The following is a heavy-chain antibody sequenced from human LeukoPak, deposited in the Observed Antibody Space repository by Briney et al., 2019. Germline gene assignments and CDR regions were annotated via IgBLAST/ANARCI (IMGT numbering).Heavy chain of an antibody. J-gene: IGHJ5*02. CDR2: INHSGTT. Sequence: PSETLSLTCAVYGGSFSGYSWTWIRQPPGKGLEWIGEINHSGTTDYNPSLQSRVTISLDTSKNQFSLNLRSVTAADTAVYYCARQMATMGYNWFDPWGQGTLVTVSS. CDR1: GGSFSGYS. V-gene: IGHV4-34*01. D-gene: IGHD5-24*01. CDR3: ARQMATMGYNWFDP.